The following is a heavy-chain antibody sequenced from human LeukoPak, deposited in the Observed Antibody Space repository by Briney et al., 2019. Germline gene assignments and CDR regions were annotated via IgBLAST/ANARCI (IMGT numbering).Heavy chain of an antibody. CDR3: AKDWRWELLKGAFNV. J-gene: IGHJ3*01. V-gene: IGHV3-23*01. CDR1: GFTFSTYW. D-gene: IGHD2-15*01. CDR2: ISGSGGST. Sequence: GGSLRLSCAASGFTFSTYWMSWVRQAPGKGLEWVSAISGSGGSTYYADSVKGRFTISRDNSKNTLYLQMNSLRAEDTAVYYCAKDWRWELLKGAFNVWGQGTMVTVSA.